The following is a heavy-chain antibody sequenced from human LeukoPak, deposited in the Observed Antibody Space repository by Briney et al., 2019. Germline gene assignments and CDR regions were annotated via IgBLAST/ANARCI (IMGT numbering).Heavy chain of an antibody. J-gene: IGHJ6*03. CDR1: GGSFSGYY. CDR3: ARGWDCSSTSCYPYYYYYYMDV. V-gene: IGHV4-34*01. CDR2: INHSGST. D-gene: IGHD2-2*01. Sequence: SETLSLTCAVYGGSFSGYYWSWIRQPPGQGLEWIGEINHSGSTNYNPSLKSRVTISVDTSKNQFSLKLSSVTAADTAVYYCARGWDCSSTSCYPYYYYYYMDVWGKGTTVTVSS.